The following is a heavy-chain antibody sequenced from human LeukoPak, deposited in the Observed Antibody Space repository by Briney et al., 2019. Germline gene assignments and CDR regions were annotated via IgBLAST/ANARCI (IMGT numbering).Heavy chain of an antibody. CDR2: ISDSDGRT. D-gene: IGHD3-22*01. CDR1: GVTLSNYG. CDR3: AKRGVVIRVILVGFHKEAYYFDY. Sequence: GGSLRLSCAVSGVTLSNYGMSWVRQAPGKGLEWVAGISDSDGRTNYADSVKGRFTISRDNPKNTLYLQMNSLRPEDTAVYFCAKRGVVIRVILVGFHKEAYYFDYWGQGVLVTVSS. V-gene: IGHV3-23*01. J-gene: IGHJ4*02.